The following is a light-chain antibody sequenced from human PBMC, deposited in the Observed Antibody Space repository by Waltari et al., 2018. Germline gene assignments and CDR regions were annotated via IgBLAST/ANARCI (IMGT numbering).Light chain of an antibody. CDR1: RSNVGSNY. CDR3: ASWDFRLTVWV. V-gene: IGLV1-47*01. CDR2: RDN. J-gene: IGLJ3*02. Sequence: QSVLTQPPSASGTPGQKVTISCSGGRSNVGSNYVNWYQHFPGSAPKLLFYRDNPRPSGVPSRFSVSKSGTSASLSISDLRPEDEADYYCASWDFRLTVWVFGGGSRLTVL.